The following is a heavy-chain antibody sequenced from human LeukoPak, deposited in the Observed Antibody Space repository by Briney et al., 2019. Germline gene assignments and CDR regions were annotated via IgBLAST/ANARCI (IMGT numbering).Heavy chain of an antibody. CDR3: ARRRDYFDS. J-gene: IGHJ4*02. D-gene: IGHD5-24*01. CDR1: GLSYSDSY. V-gene: IGHV3-11*01. CDR2: ISTTGSSGTTI. Sequence: GGSLRLSCAASGLSYSDSYMTWIRQAPGKGLEWISYISTTGSSGTTIYYADSVKGRFTISRDSANNSLYLQMDNLRAEDTAVYYCARRRDYFDSWGQGTLVTVSS.